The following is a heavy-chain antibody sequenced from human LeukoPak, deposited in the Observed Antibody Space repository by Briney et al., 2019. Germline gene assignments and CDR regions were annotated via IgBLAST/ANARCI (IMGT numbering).Heavy chain of an antibody. J-gene: IGHJ6*03. D-gene: IGHD3-22*01. CDR2: IIPIFGTA. V-gene: IGHV1-69*05. Sequence: SVKVSFKASGGTFSSYAISWVRQAPGQGLEWMGGIIPIFGTANYVQKFQGRVTITMDESTSTAYMELSSLRSEDTAVYYCARDYYDSSGYYSGRYYYYMDVWGKGTTVTVSS. CDR3: ARDYYDSSGYYSGRYYYYMDV. CDR1: GGTFSSYA.